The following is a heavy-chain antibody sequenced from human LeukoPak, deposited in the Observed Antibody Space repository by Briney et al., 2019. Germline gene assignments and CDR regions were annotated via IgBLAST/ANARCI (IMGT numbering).Heavy chain of an antibody. J-gene: IGHJ6*04. D-gene: IGHD2-15*01. CDR3: ARAKVCSGGSCYYPYYYGMDV. CDR1: GGSFSGYY. Sequence: PSETLSLTCAVYGGSFSGYYWSWIRQPPGKGLEWIGEINHSGSTNYNPSLKSRVTISVDTSKNQFSLKLCSVTAADTAVYYCARAKVCSGGSCYYPYYYGMDVWGKGTTVTVSS. CDR2: INHSGST. V-gene: IGHV4-34*01.